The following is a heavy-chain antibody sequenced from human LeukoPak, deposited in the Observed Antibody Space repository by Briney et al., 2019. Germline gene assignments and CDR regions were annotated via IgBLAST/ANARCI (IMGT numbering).Heavy chain of an antibody. J-gene: IGHJ4*02. CDR2: IWYDGSNK. CDR1: GLTFSSYA. CDR3: ARRYSSVWSGIDY. Sequence: GGSLRLSCAASGLTFSSYAMHWVRQAPGKGLEWVAVIWYDGSNKYYADSVKGRFTISRDNSKNTLYLQMNSLRAEDTAVYYCARRYSSVWSGIDYWGQGTLVTVSS. V-gene: IGHV3-33*01. D-gene: IGHD6-19*01.